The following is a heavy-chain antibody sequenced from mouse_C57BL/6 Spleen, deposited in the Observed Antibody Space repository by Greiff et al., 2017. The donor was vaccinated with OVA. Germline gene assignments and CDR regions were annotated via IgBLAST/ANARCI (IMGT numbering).Heavy chain of an antibody. CDR1: GYSFTDYN. CDR3: ARSPITTVVAPYLYFDV. CDR2: INPNYGTT. D-gene: IGHD1-1*01. J-gene: IGHJ1*03. V-gene: IGHV1-39*01. Sequence: EVQLQESGPELVKPGASVKISCKASGYSFTDYNMNWVKQSNGKSLEWIGVINPNYGTTSYNQKFKGKATLTVDQSSSTAYMQLNSLTSEDSAVYYCARSPITTVVAPYLYFDVWGTGTTVTVSS.